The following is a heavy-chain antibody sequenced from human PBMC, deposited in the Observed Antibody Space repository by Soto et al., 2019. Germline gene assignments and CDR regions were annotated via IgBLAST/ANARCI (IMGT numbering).Heavy chain of an antibody. J-gene: IGHJ4*02. CDR2: TYLDDDK. CDR3: VHSSYYGYYYDY. D-gene: IGHD3-10*01. Sequence: QITLKESGPTLVKPTQTLTLTCTFSGFSLSTSPVGVGWIRQPPGKALEWLALTYLDDDKRYSPSLKSRLTITQDTSNSQVVLTMANMNLVDTATYYCVHSSYYGYYYDYWGQGILVTVSS. CDR1: GFSLSTSPVG. V-gene: IGHV2-5*02.